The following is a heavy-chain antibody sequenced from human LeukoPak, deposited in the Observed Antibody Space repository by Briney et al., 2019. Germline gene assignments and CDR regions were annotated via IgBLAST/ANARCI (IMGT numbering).Heavy chain of an antibody. Sequence: GGSLRLSCAASGFTFSSYAMRWVRRDPGKGLAWVSTVSGSGATTYYADSVKGRFTISRDNSKNTLYLQMSSLRVDDTAVYYCARDAGRSPASSTDSWGQGSLVTVSS. D-gene: IGHD6-25*01. CDR1: GFTFSSYA. J-gene: IGHJ4*02. V-gene: IGHV3-23*01. CDR3: ARDAGRSPASSTDS. CDR2: VSGSGATT.